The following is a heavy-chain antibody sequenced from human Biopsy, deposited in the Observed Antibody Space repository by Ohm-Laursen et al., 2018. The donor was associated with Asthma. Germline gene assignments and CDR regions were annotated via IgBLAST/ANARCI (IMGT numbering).Heavy chain of an antibody. CDR3: ARHDHRWDTYADL. D-gene: IGHD5-18*01. J-gene: IGHJ2*01. Sequence: SDTLSLTCTVSGASITSSAYYWGWIRQPPGKGLEWIGSMYYGETTYYSPSLKSRYTISVDTSKNHFSRIQSSVTAADTAVYYCARHDHRWDTYADLWGRGTLVTVSS. CDR2: MYYGETT. CDR1: GASITSSAYY. V-gene: IGHV4-39*01.